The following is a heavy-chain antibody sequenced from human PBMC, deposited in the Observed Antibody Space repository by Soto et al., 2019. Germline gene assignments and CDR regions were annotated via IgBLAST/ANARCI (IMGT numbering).Heavy chain of an antibody. CDR1: GFTFRSYA. CDR3: AKRSSSSTFDY. D-gene: IGHD6-6*01. Sequence: GGSLILSCAASGFTFRSYAMSWVRQAPGKGLEWVSAISGSGGSTYYADSVKGRFTISRDNSKNTLYLQMNSLRAEDTAVYYCAKRSSSSTFDYWGQGTLVTVSS. V-gene: IGHV3-23*01. J-gene: IGHJ4*02. CDR2: ISGSGGST.